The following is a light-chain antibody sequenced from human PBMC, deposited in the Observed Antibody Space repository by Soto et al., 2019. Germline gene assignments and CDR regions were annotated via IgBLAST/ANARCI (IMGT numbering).Light chain of an antibody. CDR1: NNDVGGFNF. CDR3: SLYTSRSTVI. V-gene: IGLV2-14*01. CDR2: DVD. J-gene: IGLJ2*01. Sequence: QSALTQPASVSGSPGQSITISCTGTNNDVGGFNFVSWYQQRPGNVSKLLIYDVDDRPSGVSNRFSGSRSANTASLTISGLQAEDQADYYCSLYTSRSTVIFGGGTKLTVL.